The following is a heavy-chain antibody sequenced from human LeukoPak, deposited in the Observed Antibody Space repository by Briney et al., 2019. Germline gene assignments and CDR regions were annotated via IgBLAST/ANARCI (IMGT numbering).Heavy chain of an antibody. V-gene: IGHV3-7*03. J-gene: IGHJ4*02. CDR2: INLDGSEI. D-gene: IGHD3-22*01. CDR3: VRDRGYSTFDY. CDR1: GFVFGHSW. Sequence: GSLRLSCEASGFVFGHSWMSWVRQAPGKGLEWVANINLDGSEINYLDSPTGRLTISRDNAKDSLYLQMNGLRAEDTAVYFCVRDRGYSTFDYWGQGTLVTVSS.